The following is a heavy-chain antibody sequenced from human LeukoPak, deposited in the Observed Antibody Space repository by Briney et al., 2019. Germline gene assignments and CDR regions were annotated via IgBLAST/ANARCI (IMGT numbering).Heavy chain of an antibody. J-gene: IGHJ4*02. CDR3: AGEVYRPW. Sequence: GGSLRLSCAASGFTVSPNYMSWVRQAPGKGLEWVSVIFSGGTTKYAASVKGRFTISRDYSKNTLFLQMSSLRVDDTAVYYCAGEVYRPWWGQGILVTVSS. V-gene: IGHV3-66*01. CDR2: IFSGGTT. CDR1: GFTVSPNY.